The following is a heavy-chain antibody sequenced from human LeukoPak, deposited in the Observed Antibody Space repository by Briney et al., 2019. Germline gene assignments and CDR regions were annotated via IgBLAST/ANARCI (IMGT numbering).Heavy chain of an antibody. V-gene: IGHV1-46*01. CDR1: GYTFTSYY. CDR3: ARVFAGVQLVVFDY. CDR2: INPGGGST. D-gene: IGHD5-18*01. J-gene: IGHJ4*02. Sequence: ASVKVSCKASGYTFTSYYMHWVRQAPGQGLEWMGVINPGGGSTSYAQKFQGRVTLTRDTSTSTVYMELSSLRSEATAVYYCARVFAGVQLVVFDYWGQGTLVTVSS.